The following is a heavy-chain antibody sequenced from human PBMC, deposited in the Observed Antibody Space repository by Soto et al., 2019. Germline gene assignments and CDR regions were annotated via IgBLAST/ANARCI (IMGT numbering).Heavy chain of an antibody. CDR2: MHTSGST. CDR1: GGSIRGYY. J-gene: IGHJ4*02. CDR3: VRASMPKAHFDS. V-gene: IGHV4-4*07. Sequence: PSETLSLTCTVSGGSIRGYYWSWIRQSAGMGLEWIGRMHTSGSTNYNPSLKSRVTFSVDMSKNQISLKLTSVTAADTALYYCVRASMPKAHFDSWGQGTRVTVSS. D-gene: IGHD2-2*01.